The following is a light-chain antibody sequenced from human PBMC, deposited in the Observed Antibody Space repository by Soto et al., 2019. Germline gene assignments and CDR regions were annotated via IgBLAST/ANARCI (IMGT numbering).Light chain of an antibody. J-gene: IGKJ1*01. CDR2: GAS. Sequence: EIVLTQSPGTLSLSPGERATLSCRASQSVTSSLLAWYQHKPGQTPRLLIYGASSRATGIPDRFSGSGSGTDFTLTISRLEPEEFAVYYCQQYGRPWTFGQGTKVEIK. V-gene: IGKV3-20*01. CDR3: QQYGRPWT. CDR1: QSVTSSL.